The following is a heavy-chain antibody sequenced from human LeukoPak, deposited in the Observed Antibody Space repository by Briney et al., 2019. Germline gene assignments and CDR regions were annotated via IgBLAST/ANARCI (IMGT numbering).Heavy chain of an antibody. D-gene: IGHD5-18*01. V-gene: IGHV3-33*01. J-gene: IGHJ4*02. CDR1: GLTFSSYG. CDR3: ARDLWGRRGYSYMDY. CDR2: IWYDGSNK. Sequence: GGSLRLSCAASGLTFSSYGMHWVRQAPGKGLEWVAVIWYDGSNKYYADSVKGRFTISRDNSKNTLYLQMNSLRAEDTAVYYCARDLWGRRGYSYMDYWGQGTLVTVSS.